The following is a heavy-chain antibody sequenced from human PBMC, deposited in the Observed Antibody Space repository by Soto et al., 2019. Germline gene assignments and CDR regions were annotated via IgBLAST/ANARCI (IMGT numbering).Heavy chain of an antibody. CDR1: GDSVSSNSAA. CDR3: ARDPNSSGSINAYDV. D-gene: IGHD6-19*01. J-gene: IGHJ3*01. Sequence: SQTLSLTCDISGDSVSSNSAAWNWIRQSPSRGLEWLGRTYYRSQWYSDYAVSVKGRITINPDTSKNQFSLHLNSVTPEDTAVYYCARDPNSSGSINAYDVWGQGTMVTVSS. V-gene: IGHV6-1*01. CDR2: TYYRSQWYS.